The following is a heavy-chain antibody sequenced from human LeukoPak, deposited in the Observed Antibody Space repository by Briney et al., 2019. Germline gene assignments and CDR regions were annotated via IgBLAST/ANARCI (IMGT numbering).Heavy chain of an antibody. CDR2: VYSSGST. D-gene: IGHD3-22*01. CDR1: GGSINNHY. V-gene: IGHV4-59*11. Sequence: SETLSLTCTVSGGSINNHYWSWIRQSPGTGLEWIGYVYSSGSTKYNPSLESRVTISVDTSNNQFSLRLSSVTAADTAVYYCTRDRKYCDDSGGYSPSYCYGMDVWGQGTTVTVSS. CDR3: TRDRKYCDDSGGYSPSYCYGMDV. J-gene: IGHJ6*02.